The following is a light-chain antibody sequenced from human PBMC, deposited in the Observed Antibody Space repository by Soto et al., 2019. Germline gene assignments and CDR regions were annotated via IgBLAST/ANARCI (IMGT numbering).Light chain of an antibody. V-gene: IGKV3-11*01. Sequence: EIVMTQSPATLSVSPGERATLSCRASQSISSNLAWYQQKPGQAPRLLIYDASNRATGIPARFSGSGSGTDFTLTISSLEPEDFAVYYCQHRTNWPPTFGQGTKVDIK. J-gene: IGKJ1*01. CDR1: QSISSN. CDR3: QHRTNWPPT. CDR2: DAS.